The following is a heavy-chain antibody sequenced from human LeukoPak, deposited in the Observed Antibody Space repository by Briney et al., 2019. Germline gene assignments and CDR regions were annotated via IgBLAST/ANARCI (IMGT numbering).Heavy chain of an antibody. D-gene: IGHD6-13*01. V-gene: IGHV3-30*04. CDR2: ISYDGSSK. J-gene: IGHJ4*02. Sequence: PGGSLRLSCAVPGFTFSTYLMHWVRQAPGRGLEWVALISYDGSSKYYADSVKGRFTISRDNSKNTLYLQMNSLRAEDTAVYYCARGGFLGAGTGGDHFDYWGQGTLVTVSS. CDR1: GFTFSTYL. CDR3: ARGGFLGAGTGGDHFDY.